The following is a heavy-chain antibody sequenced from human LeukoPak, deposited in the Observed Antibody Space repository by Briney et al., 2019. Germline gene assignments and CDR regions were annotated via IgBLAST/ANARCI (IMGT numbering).Heavy chain of an antibody. CDR2: ISSSSSTI. D-gene: IGHD1-26*01. J-gene: IGHJ6*02. V-gene: IGHV3-48*04. CDR1: GFTFSSYS. Sequence: QPGGSLRLSCAASGFTFSSYSMNWVRQAPGKGLEWVSYISSSSSTIYYADSVKGRFTISRDNAKNSLYLQMNSLRAEDTAVYYCARDRTGKYSGSYYGMDVWGQGTTVTVSS. CDR3: ARDRTGKYSGSYYGMDV.